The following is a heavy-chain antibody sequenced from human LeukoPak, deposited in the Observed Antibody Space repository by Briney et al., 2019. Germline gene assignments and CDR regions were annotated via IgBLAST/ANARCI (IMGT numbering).Heavy chain of an antibody. J-gene: IGHJ4*02. CDR3: ARGWTFSGSSPGDFDY. Sequence: GSLRLSCAASGFTFSSYDMHWVRQATGKGLEWVSAIGTAGDTYYPGSVKGRFTISRENAKNSLYLQMNSLRAGDTAVYYCARGWTFSGSSPGDFDYWGQGTLVTVSS. D-gene: IGHD1-26*01. V-gene: IGHV3-13*01. CDR1: GFTFSSYD. CDR2: IGTAGDT.